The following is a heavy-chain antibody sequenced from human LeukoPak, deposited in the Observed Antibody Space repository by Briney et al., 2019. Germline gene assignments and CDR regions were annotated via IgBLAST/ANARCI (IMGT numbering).Heavy chain of an antibody. CDR3: ARAFQEYSNQGYYYYYMDV. V-gene: IGHV3-30*19. Sequence: GGSLRLSCAASGFTFSSYGMHWVRQAPGKGLEWVAVISYDGSNKYYADSVKGRFTISRDNSKNTLYLQMNSLRAEDTAVYYCARAFQEYSNQGYYYYYMDVWGKGTTVTVSS. D-gene: IGHD4-11*01. CDR2: ISYDGSNK. J-gene: IGHJ6*03. CDR1: GFTFSSYG.